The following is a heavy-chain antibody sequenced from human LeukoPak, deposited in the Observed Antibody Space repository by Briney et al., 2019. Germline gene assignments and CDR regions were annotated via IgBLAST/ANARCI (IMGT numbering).Heavy chain of an antibody. J-gene: IGHJ5*02. D-gene: IGHD2-2*01. V-gene: IGHV1-8*01. CDR3: ARGLYCSSTSCYSHWFDP. Sequence: ASVKVSCKASGYTFTRYDINWVRQATGQGLEWMGWMNPNSGNTGYAQKFQGRVTMTRNTSISTAYMELSSLRSEDTAVYHCARGLYCSSTSCYSHWFDPWGQGTLVTVSS. CDR1: GYTFTRYD. CDR2: MNPNSGNT.